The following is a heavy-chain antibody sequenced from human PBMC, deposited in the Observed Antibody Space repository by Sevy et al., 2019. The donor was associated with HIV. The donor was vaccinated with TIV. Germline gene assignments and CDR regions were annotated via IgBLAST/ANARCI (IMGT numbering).Heavy chain of an antibody. CDR2: INHSGST. CDR1: GGSFSGYY. J-gene: IGHJ6*02. D-gene: IGHD6-6*01. V-gene: IGHV4-34*01. CDR3: ARGLGGMTIAARRRGMDV. Sequence: SETLSLTCAVYGGSFSGYYWSWIRQPPGKGLEWIGEINHSGSTNYNPPLKSRVTISVDKSKNQFPLKLSSVTAADTAVYYCARGLGGMTIAARRRGMDVWGQGTTVTVSS.